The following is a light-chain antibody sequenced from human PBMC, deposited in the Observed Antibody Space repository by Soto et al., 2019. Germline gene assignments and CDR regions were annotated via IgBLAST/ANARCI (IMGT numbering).Light chain of an antibody. CDR1: QTINSY. V-gene: IGKV3-11*01. CDR3: QQRSSLPFT. J-gene: IGKJ3*01. CDR2: ATS. Sequence: EIVLTQSPATLSLSPGERANLACRASQTINSYLAWYQQKPGQAPRLLIYATSNRATGIPARFSGSGSGTDFTLSLSSLEPEDFAVYYCQQRSSLPFTFGPGTKVDIK.